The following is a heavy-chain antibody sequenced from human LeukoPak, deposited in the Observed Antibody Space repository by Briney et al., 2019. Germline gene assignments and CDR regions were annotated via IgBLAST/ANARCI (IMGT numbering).Heavy chain of an antibody. CDR3: AREEVRSFDN. D-gene: IGHD5-24*01. CDR1: GFSYNSDW. CDR2: IKHDESEK. J-gene: IGHJ4*02. Sequence: TGGSLRLSCAASGFSYNSDWMDWVRQAPGKGLEWVANIKHDESEKNYLDSVKGRFTISRDNAKNSLYLQMNNVRAEDTAVYYCAREEVRSFDNWGQGTLVTVSS. V-gene: IGHV3-7*03.